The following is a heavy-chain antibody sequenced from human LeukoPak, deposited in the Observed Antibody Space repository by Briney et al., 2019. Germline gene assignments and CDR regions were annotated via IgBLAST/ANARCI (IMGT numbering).Heavy chain of an antibody. CDR3: ARDKQWLNYFDY. Sequence: GGSLRLSCAASGFTFSSYAMHWVRQAPGKGLEWVAVISYDGSNKYYADSVKGRFTISRDNSKNTLYLQMNSLRAEGTAVYYCARDKQWLNYFDYWGQGTLVTVSS. V-gene: IGHV3-30*04. J-gene: IGHJ4*02. CDR2: ISYDGSNK. CDR1: GFTFSSYA. D-gene: IGHD6-19*01.